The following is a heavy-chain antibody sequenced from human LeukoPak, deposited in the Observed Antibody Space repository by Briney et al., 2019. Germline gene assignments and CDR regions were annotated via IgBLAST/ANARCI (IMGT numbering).Heavy chain of an antibody. V-gene: IGHV3-23*01. Sequence: GGSLRLSCAASGLSFGAHAMHWVRQAPGMGLEWVSGVGGGGQRTHYADSVKGRFTISRDNSKNTLYLQMDSLRAEDTAIYYCAKDRGYYVDTGTINFWGQGTLVTVSS. CDR1: GLSFGAHA. J-gene: IGHJ4*02. CDR3: AKDRGYYVDTGTINF. CDR2: VGGGGQRT. D-gene: IGHD3-22*01.